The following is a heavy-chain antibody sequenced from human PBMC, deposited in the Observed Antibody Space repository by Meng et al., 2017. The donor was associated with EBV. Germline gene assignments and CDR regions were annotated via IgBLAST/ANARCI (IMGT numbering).Heavy chain of an antibody. CDR3: VRGDYTNYPRWFDP. CDR2: IYYTGST. Sequence: QVQLQESGPGLVKPSETLSLTCTVSGGSVNNESYYWGWIRQPPGKGLEYIGYIYYTGSTNYNSSLKSRVTISLDKSKNQFSLKLTSLTAADTAIYYCVRGDYTNYPRWFDPWGQGTLVTVSS. CDR1: GGSVNNESYY. V-gene: IGHV4-61*01. D-gene: IGHD4-11*01. J-gene: IGHJ5*02.